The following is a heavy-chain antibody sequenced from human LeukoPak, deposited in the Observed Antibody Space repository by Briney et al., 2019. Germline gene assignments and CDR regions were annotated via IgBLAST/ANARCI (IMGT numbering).Heavy chain of an antibody. CDR1: GYTFTSYG. D-gene: IGHD3-16*01. J-gene: IGHJ6*03. V-gene: IGHV1-18*01. CDR3: ARSRAMGGSYMDV. Sequence: ASVKVSCKASGYTFTSYGISWVRQAPGQGLEWMGWISAYNGNTNYAQKLQGRAAMTTDTSKTTAYMELRRLPSDDTPEDHGARSRAMGGSYMDVWGKGTTVTVSS. CDR2: ISAYNGNT.